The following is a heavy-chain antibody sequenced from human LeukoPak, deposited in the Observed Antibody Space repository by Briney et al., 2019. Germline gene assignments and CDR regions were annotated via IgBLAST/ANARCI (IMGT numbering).Heavy chain of an antibody. CDR1: GYSFTSYW. V-gene: IGHV5-51*01. Sequence: GESLKISCKGSGYSFTSYWIGWVRQMPGKGLEWMGIVYPGDSEIVYSPSFQGQVTISADKSISTAYLQWSSLKASDTGMYYCVRRQTPDYWGQGTLVAVSS. CDR3: VRRQTPDY. D-gene: IGHD4-23*01. CDR2: VYPGDSEI. J-gene: IGHJ4*02.